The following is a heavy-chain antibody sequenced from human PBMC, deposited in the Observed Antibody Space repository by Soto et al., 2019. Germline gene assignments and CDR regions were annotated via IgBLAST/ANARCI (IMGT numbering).Heavy chain of an antibody. CDR2: IYYSGST. D-gene: IGHD3-16*01. Sequence: SETLSLTCTVSGGSISSYYWSWIRQPPGKGLEWIGYIYYSGSTNYNPSIKSRVTISVDTPKNQFSLKLSSVTAADTAVYYCARGGNWFDPWGQGTLVTVSS. CDR1: GGSISSYY. CDR3: ARGGNWFDP. J-gene: IGHJ5*02. V-gene: IGHV4-59*08.